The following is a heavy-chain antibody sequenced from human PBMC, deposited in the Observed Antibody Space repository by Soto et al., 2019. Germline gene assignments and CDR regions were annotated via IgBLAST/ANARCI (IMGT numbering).Heavy chain of an antibody. CDR2: IYYSGST. CDR3: ARLMRKFHCSGGSCYGGPTREATLWDY. D-gene: IGHD2-15*01. Sequence: QLQLQESGPGLVKPSETLSLTCTVSGGSISSSSYYWGWIRQPPGKGLEWIGSIYYSGSTYYNPSLKSRVTISVDTSKNQFSLKLSSVTAADTAVYYCARLMRKFHCSGGSCYGGPTREATLWDYWRQGTLVTVSS. CDR1: GGSISSSSYY. V-gene: IGHV4-39*01. J-gene: IGHJ4*02.